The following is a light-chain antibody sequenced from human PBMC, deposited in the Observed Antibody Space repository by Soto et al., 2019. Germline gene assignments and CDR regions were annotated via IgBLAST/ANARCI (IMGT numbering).Light chain of an antibody. V-gene: IGKV3-15*01. J-gene: IGKJ1*01. CDR1: QSVSSH. CDR2: GAS. CDR3: QQYNDWSQT. Sequence: EIVLTQSPTTLSLPRVEGATLSCRASQSVSSHLAWYQQKPGRAPRLLIYGASTRATGIPGRFSGSGSGTEFTLTISSLESEDFAVYYCQQYNDWSQTFGQGTKVDIK.